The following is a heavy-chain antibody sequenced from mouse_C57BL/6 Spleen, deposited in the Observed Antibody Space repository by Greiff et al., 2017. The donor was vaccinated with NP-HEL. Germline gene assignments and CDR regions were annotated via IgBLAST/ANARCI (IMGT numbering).Heavy chain of an antibody. D-gene: IGHD6-2*01. CDR1: GFTFTDYY. V-gene: IGHV7-3*01. CDR2: IRNKANGYTT. CDR3: ARYIVSYFDY. J-gene: IGHJ2*01. Sequence: EVMLVESGGGLVQPGGSLSLSCAASGFTFTDYYMSWVRQPPGKALEWLGFIRNKANGYTTEYSASVKGRFTISRDNSQSILYLQMNALRAEDSATYYCARYIVSYFDYWGQGTTLTVSS.